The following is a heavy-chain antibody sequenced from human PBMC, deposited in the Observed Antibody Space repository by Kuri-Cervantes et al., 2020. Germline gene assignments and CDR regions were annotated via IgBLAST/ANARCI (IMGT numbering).Heavy chain of an antibody. J-gene: IGHJ4*02. D-gene: IGHD6-19*01. V-gene: IGHV4-34*01. Sequence: GSLRLSCAVYGGSFSGYYWSWIRQPPGKGLEWIGEINHSGSTNYNPSLKSRVTISVDTSKNQFSLKLSSVTAADTAVYYCARGRFGSGGQIFDYWGQGTLVTVSS. CDR3: ARGRFGSGGQIFDY. CDR2: INHSGST. CDR1: GGSFSGYY.